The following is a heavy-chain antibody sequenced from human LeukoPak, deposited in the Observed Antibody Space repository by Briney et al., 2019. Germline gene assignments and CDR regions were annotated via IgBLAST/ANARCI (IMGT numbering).Heavy chain of an antibody. CDR1: GGSISGYY. Sequence: PSETLSLTCTASGGSISGYYWSWIRQPPGKGLEWIGRIFSSGTTNYNPSLKSRVTMSVDTSKNHFSLKLSSVTAADTAVYYCAKYIFGSDYFEYWGQGTLVTISS. V-gene: IGHV4-4*07. J-gene: IGHJ4*02. CDR3: AKYIFGSDYFEY. CDR2: IFSSGTT. D-gene: IGHD5-18*01.